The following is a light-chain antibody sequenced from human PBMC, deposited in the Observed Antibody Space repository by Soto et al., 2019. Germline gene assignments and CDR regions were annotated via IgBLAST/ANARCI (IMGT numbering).Light chain of an antibody. CDR2: GPS. CDR1: QSFRNT. J-gene: IGKJ2*01. V-gene: IGKV3-15*01. CDR3: QRYNNWLRGS. Sequence: EIVMTQSPATLAVSPGDSVTLSCRASQSFRNTVAWYQHRPGQPPRLLIYGPSTRVTGVPARFSGSGSGTEFTLTISSLQSEDFAVYYCQRYNNWLRGSFGPGTRLEIK.